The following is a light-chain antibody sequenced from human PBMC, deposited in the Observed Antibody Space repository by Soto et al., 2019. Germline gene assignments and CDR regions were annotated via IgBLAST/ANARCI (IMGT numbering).Light chain of an antibody. CDR3: QQYHDYPST. J-gene: IGKJ1*01. CDR1: QSITGW. Sequence: DIQMTQSPSTLSASVGDRVTITRRASQSITGWLAWYQQKPGKAPKPLIYKASSLESGVPSRFSGSGSGTEFTLTISSLQPDDFAAYYCQQYHDYPSTFGQGTKVEIK. V-gene: IGKV1-5*03. CDR2: KAS.